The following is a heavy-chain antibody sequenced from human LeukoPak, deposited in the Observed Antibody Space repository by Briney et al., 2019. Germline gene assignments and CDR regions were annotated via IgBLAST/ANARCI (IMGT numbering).Heavy chain of an antibody. CDR1: GFTFDDYA. CDR2: IYGGGSGST. J-gene: IGHJ4*02. CDR3: AKDFTPDGIWDIDY. Sequence: PGRSLRLSCAASGFTFDDYAMHWVRQAPGKGLEWVSGIYGGGSGSTFYAESVKGRFTISRDNSKNTLYLQMNSLRDEDTAIYYCAKDFTPDGIWDIDYWGRGTLITVSS. V-gene: IGHV3-9*01. D-gene: IGHD1-20*01.